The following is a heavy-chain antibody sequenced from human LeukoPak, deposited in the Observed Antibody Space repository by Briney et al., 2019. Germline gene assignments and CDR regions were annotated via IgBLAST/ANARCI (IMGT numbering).Heavy chain of an antibody. Sequence: GGSLRLSCAASGFTFSNAWMSWVRQAPGKGLEWVGRIKSKTDGGTTDYAAPVKGRFTISRDDSKNTLYLQMNSLKTEDTAVYYCTTDHAAMVICYYYGMDVWGQGTTVTVSS. CDR2: IKSKTDGGTT. J-gene: IGHJ6*02. D-gene: IGHD5-18*01. V-gene: IGHV3-15*01. CDR3: TTDHAAMVICYYYGMDV. CDR1: GFTFSNAW.